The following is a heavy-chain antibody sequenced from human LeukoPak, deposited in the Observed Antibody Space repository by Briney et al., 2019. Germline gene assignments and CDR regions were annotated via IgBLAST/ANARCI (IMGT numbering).Heavy chain of an antibody. CDR1: GGSISSGSYY. CDR3: ARTLGDSSGYYYVPYYFDY. CDR2: IYTSGST. V-gene: IGHV4-61*02. Sequence: SETLSLTCTVSGGSISSGSYYWSWIRQPAGKGLEWIGRIYTSGSTNYNPSLKSRVTISVDMSKNQFSLKLSSVTAADTAVYYCARTLGDSSGYYYVPYYFDYWGQGTLVTVSS. J-gene: IGHJ4*02. D-gene: IGHD3-22*01.